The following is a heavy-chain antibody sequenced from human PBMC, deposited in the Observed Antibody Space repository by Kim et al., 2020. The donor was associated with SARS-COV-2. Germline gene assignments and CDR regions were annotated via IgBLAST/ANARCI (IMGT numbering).Heavy chain of an antibody. CDR2: IYYSGST. CDR3: AGEYATYSSSWYAHYYGMDV. CDR1: GGSISSSSYY. D-gene: IGHD6-13*01. Sequence: LETLSLTCTVSGGSISSSSYYWGWIRQPPGKGLEWIGSIYYSGSTYYNPSLKSRVTISVDTSKNQYSLKLSSVTAADTAVYYCAGEYATYSSSWYAHYYGMDVWGQGTTVTVS. V-gene: IGHV4-39*02. J-gene: IGHJ6*02.